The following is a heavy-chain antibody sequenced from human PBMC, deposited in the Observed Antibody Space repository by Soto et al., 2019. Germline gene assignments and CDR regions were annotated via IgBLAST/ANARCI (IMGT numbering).Heavy chain of an antibody. Sequence: QVQLQQWGAGLLKPSETLSLTCAVFGGSFSGYYWTWIRQPPGTGLEWIGEINHSGSTNYNPSLTSRAPISVDTSKHPFSLKLTSVTAADTAVYYCARDKITGPFDYWGQGTLVTVSS. D-gene: IGHD2-8*02. CDR2: INHSGST. CDR3: ARDKITGPFDY. V-gene: IGHV4-34*01. CDR1: GGSFSGYY. J-gene: IGHJ4*02.